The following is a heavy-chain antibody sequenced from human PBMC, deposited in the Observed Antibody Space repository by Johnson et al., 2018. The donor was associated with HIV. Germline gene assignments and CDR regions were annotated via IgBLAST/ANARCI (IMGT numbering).Heavy chain of an antibody. CDR2: LSSNGGST. CDR1: GFTFSSYA. V-gene: IGHV3-64*01. CDR3: ARGWELLTPAFDI. D-gene: IGHD1-26*01. J-gene: IGHJ3*02. Sequence: VQLVESGGGLVQPGGSLRLSCAASGFTFSSYAMHWVRQAPGKGLAYVSALSSNGGSTYYANSVKGRFTISRDNSKNTLYLQMGSLRAEDMAVYYCARGWELLTPAFDIWGQGTMVTVSS.